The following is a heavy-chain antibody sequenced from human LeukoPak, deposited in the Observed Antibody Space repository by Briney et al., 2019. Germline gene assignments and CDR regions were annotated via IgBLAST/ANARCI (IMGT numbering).Heavy chain of an antibody. CDR2: ISWNSGSI. CDR3: ARGYVGGSGSYYLDY. D-gene: IGHD3-10*01. J-gene: IGHJ4*02. V-gene: IGHV3-9*01. Sequence: GGSLRLSCAASGFTFDDYAMHWVRQAPGKGLEWVSGISWNSGSIGYADSVKGRFTISRDNAKNSLYLQMNSLRAEDTALYYCARGYVGGSGSYYLDYWGQGTLVTVSS. CDR1: GFTFDDYA.